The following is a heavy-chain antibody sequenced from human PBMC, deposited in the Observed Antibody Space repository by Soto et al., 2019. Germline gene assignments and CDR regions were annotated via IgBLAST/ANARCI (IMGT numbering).Heavy chain of an antibody. Sequence: QLQLQASGPGLVKPSETLSLACTVSGGSISSSSYYWGWIRQPPGKGLEWIASIYYSGNTHYNPALKSRVTLAADTSKNLLSLKLSSMTAADTAVYYCARQLIMGYYYVDVWGKGTTVTVSS. CDR2: IYYSGNT. V-gene: IGHV4-39*01. CDR3: ARQLIMGYYYVDV. D-gene: IGHD3-16*01. CDR1: GGSISSSSYY. J-gene: IGHJ6*03.